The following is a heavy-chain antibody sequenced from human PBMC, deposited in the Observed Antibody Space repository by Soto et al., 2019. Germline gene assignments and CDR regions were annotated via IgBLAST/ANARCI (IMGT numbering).Heavy chain of an antibody. Sequence: SSETLSLTCTVSGGSISSSSYYWSWIRQPPGKGLEWIGYIYYSGSTNYNPSLKSRVTISVDTSKNQFSLKLSSVTAADTAVYYCARHVALPTAFDPWGQGTLVTVSS. D-gene: IGHD2-21*02. CDR2: IYYSGST. J-gene: IGHJ5*02. CDR3: ARHVALPTAFDP. CDR1: GGSISSSSYY. V-gene: IGHV4-61*05.